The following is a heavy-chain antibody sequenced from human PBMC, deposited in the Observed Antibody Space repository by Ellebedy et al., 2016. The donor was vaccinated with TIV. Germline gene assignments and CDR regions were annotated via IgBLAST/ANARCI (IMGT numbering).Heavy chain of an antibody. CDR3: AKAPLDSSGYTDY. D-gene: IGHD3-22*01. CDR2: INPKSGGT. J-gene: IGHJ4*02. V-gene: IGHV1-2*02. Sequence: ASVKVSCKASGYTFTGHYIHWARQAPGQGLEWMGWINPKSGGTDLAQKFQGRVTMTRDTSISTAYMELCRLGSDDTAVYYCAKAPLDSSGYTDYWGQGTLVTVSS. CDR1: GYTFTGHY.